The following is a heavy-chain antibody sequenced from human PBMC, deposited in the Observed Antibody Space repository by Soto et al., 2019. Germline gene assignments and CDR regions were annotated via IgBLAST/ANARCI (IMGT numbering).Heavy chain of an antibody. V-gene: IGHV4-31*03. CDR2: IYSRGST. J-gene: IGHJ5*02. CDR1: GDSIGSGDDY. Sequence: QVQLQESGPGLVKPSQTLSLTCTVSGDSIGSGDDYWAWIRQCPGEGLEWIGHIYSRGSTSYNPSLKSRLSISLDMSKNQFSLMLTSVTAADTAVYYCARAVHVTPSWFDPWGQGTLVTVSS. CDR3: ARAVHVTPSWFDP. D-gene: IGHD6-6*01.